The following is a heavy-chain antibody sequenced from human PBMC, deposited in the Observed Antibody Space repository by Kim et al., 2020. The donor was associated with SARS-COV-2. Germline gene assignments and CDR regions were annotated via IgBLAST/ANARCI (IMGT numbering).Heavy chain of an antibody. V-gene: IGHV4-59*01. CDR3: ARVGFGEPPDYYYYYMDV. CDR2: IFNTGET. J-gene: IGHJ6*03. CDR1: GASISNFY. D-gene: IGHD3-10*01. Sequence: ETLSLTCTVSGASISNFYWSWIRQPPGKGLEWIGYIFNTGETNYNPSLKSRVTISLDTSKNQFSLTLTSVTAADTALYYCARVGFGEPPDYYYYYMDV.